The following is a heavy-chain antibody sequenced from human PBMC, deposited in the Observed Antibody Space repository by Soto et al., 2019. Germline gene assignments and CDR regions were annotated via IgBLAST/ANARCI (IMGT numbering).Heavy chain of an antibody. Sequence: ASVKVSCKASGYTFTSYAMHWVRQAPGQRLEWMGWINAGSGNTKYSQKFQGRVTITRDTSASTAYMELSSLRSEDTAVYYCARDPYSSSWKYNWFDPWGQGTLVTVSS. V-gene: IGHV1-3*01. CDR1: GYTFTSYA. CDR2: INAGSGNT. J-gene: IGHJ5*02. CDR3: ARDPYSSSWKYNWFDP. D-gene: IGHD6-13*01.